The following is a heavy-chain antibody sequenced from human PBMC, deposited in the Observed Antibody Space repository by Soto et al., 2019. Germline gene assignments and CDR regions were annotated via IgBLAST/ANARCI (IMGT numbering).Heavy chain of an antibody. CDR3: ARDSMRYQLLTSYYYYSGMDV. CDR1: RYTYTGYY. D-gene: IGHD2-2*01. V-gene: IGHV1-2*04. CDR2: INPNSGGT. Sequence: GASVEVSCKASRYTYTGYYLHWVRQSTGQGLEWMGWINPNSGGTNYAQKFQGWVTMTRDTSISTAYMELSRLRSDDTAVYYCARDSMRYQLLTSYYYYSGMDVWGQGTTVTVSS. J-gene: IGHJ6*02.